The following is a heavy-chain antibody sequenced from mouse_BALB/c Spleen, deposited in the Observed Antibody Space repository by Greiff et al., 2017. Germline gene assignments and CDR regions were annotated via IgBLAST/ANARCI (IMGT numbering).Heavy chain of an antibody. V-gene: IGHV1-69*02. CDR1: GYTFTSYW. Sequence: VQLQQPGAELVRPGASVKLSCKASGYTFTSYWINWVKQRPGQGLEWIGNIYPSDSYTNYNQKFKDKATLTADKSSSTAYLQLSSPTSEDSAVYYCTRKDEVSYFDYWGQGTTLTVSS. J-gene: IGHJ2*01. CDR3: TRKDEVSYFDY. CDR2: IYPSDSYT. D-gene: IGHD2-14*01.